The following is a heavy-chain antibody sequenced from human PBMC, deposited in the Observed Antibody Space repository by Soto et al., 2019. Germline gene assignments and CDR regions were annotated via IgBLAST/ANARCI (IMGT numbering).Heavy chain of an antibody. J-gene: IGHJ4*02. Sequence: EVQLLESGGGLVQPGGSLRLSCAASGFTFSSYAMRWVRQAPGKGLGWVSAISGSGDSTYYADSVKGRFTTSRDNSKNTLYLQMNSLRAEDTAVYYCARRGSGSDFDYGGQGTLVTVSS. CDR1: GFTFSSYA. CDR3: ARRGSGSDFDY. D-gene: IGHD1-26*01. V-gene: IGHV3-23*01. CDR2: ISGSGDST.